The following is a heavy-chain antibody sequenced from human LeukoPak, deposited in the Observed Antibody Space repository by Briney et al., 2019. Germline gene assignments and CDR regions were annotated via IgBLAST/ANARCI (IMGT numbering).Heavy chain of an antibody. J-gene: IGHJ6*03. CDR3: ARAREMATISDYYYYYMDV. V-gene: IGHV1-69*05. CDR1: GGTFSSYA. D-gene: IGHD5-24*01. CDR2: IIPIFGTA. Sequence: GALVKVSCKASGGTFSSYAISWVRQAPGQGLEWMGRIIPIFGTANYAQKFQGRVTITTDESTSTAYLELISLRSEDTAVYYCARAREMATISDYYYYYMDVWGKGTTVTVSS.